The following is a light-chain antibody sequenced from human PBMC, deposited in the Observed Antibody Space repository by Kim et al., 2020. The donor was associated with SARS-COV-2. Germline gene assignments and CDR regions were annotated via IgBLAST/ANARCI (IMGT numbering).Light chain of an antibody. CDR3: QEYDSYAHT. J-gene: IGKJ4*02. CDR2: DAS. Sequence: DIQMTQSPSTLSASVGDRVTITCRASQSISSWLAWYQQKPGIAPKLLIYDASSWESGVPSRFSGSGSGTEFTLTISSLQPDDFATYYCQEYDSYAHTFGRGTKVDIK. V-gene: IGKV1-5*01. CDR1: QSISSW.